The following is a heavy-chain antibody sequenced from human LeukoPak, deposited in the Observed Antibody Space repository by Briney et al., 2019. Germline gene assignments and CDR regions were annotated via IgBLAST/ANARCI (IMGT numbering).Heavy chain of an antibody. D-gene: IGHD5-24*01. CDR3: AKDDAWLQYGN. CDR1: GFTFSSYS. J-gene: IGHJ4*02. V-gene: IGHV3-23*01. Sequence: GGSLRLSCAASGFTFSSYSMNWVRQAPGKGLEWVSFIYSGGNTHYADSVKGRFTISRDNSKGTVYLQMNSLRPEDTAVYYCAKDDAWLQYGNWGRGTLVTVSS. CDR2: IYSGGNT.